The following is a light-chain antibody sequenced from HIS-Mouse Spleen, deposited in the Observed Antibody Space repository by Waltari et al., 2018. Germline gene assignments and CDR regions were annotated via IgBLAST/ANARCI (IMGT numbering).Light chain of an antibody. CDR1: SSDVGGYNY. V-gene: IGLV2-14*01. Sequence: QSALTQPASVSGSPGQSITISRTGTSSDVGGYNYVSWYQQHPGKAPKLMLYEVRNRPSGVSKRFSGSKSGNTASLTISGLQAEDEADYYCSSYTSSSNWVFGGGTKLTVL. CDR2: EVR. J-gene: IGLJ3*02. CDR3: SSYTSSSNWV.